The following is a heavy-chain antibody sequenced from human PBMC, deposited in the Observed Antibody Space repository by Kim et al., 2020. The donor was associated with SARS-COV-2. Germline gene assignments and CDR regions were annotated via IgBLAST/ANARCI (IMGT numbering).Heavy chain of an antibody. J-gene: IGHJ4*02. V-gene: IGHV4-34*01. CDR2: SNDSGST. CDR3: ARAVPGY. Sequence: SETLSLTCAVYGGSFSGYQWSWICKSPGKGLEWIGQSNDSGSTNYNPSLKSRVTISVDTSKNQFSLKLTSVTAADTAVYYCARAVPGYWGQGTLVTVSS. CDR1: GGSFSGYQ.